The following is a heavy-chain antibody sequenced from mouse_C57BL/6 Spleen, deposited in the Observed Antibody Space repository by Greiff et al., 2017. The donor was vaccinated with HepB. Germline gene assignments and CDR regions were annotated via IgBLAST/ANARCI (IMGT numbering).Heavy chain of an antibody. CDR3: AGSTTVVDPNWDFDV. CDR2: IYPGSGST. CDR1: GYTFTSYW. J-gene: IGHJ1*03. D-gene: IGHD1-1*01. V-gene: IGHV1-55*01. Sequence: QVQLKQPGAELVKPGASVKMSCKASGYTFTSYWITWVKQRPGQGLEWIGDIYPGSGSTNYNEKFKSKATLTVDTSSSTAYMKLSSLTSEDSAVYDCAGSTTVVDPNWDFDVWGKGTTVTVSS.